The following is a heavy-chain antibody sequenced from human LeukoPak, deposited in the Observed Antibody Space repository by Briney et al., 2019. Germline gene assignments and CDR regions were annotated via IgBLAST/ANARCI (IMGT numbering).Heavy chain of an antibody. CDR1: GDSISSDGHS. J-gene: IGHJ4*02. D-gene: IGHD1-26*01. Sequence: SETLSLTCGVSGDSISSDGHSWSWIRQPPGKGLEWVGYIYHSGAAYHNPSLKSRLALSVDTSNNQFSLQLRSMTAADTAVYYCVRGVGGEYFYFDRWGQGALVTVSA. V-gene: IGHV4-30-4*07. CDR2: IYHSGAA. CDR3: VRGVGGEYFYFDR.